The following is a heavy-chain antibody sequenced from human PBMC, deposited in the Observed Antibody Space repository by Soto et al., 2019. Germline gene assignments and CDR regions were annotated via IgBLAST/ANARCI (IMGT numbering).Heavy chain of an antibody. CDR3: VSDGDVCSGSDCFRHFKY. D-gene: IGHD5-12*01. Sequence: AGGSLRLACVASGFSVRPYWMSWVRQAPGKGLEWVANIKEDGSAARYVDSAMDRFLISRDNTKNSLYLQMTSLRAEDTAIYYCVSDGDVCSGSDCFRHFKYWGRGTRVTVSS. CDR1: GFSVRPYW. J-gene: IGHJ4*02. V-gene: IGHV3-7*03. CDR2: IKEDGSAA.